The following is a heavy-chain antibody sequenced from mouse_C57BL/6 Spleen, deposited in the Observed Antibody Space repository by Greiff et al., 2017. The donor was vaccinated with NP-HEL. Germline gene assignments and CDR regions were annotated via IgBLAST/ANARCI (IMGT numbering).Heavy chain of an antibody. CDR2: IYPGGGYT. Sequence: VKLQQSGAELVRPGTSVKMSCKASGYTFTNYWIGWAKQRPGHGLEWIGDIYPGGGYTNYNEKFKGKATLTADKSSSTAYMQFSSLTSEDSAIYFCARSDYDGAFAYWGQGTLVTVSA. CDR1: GYTFTNYW. CDR3: ARSDYDGAFAY. J-gene: IGHJ3*01. D-gene: IGHD2-4*01. V-gene: IGHV1-63*01.